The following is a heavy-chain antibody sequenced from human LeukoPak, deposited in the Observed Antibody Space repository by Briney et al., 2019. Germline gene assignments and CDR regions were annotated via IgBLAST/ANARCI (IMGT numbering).Heavy chain of an antibody. D-gene: IGHD6-13*01. J-gene: IGHJ5*02. CDR1: GGSISSYY. V-gene: IGHV4-59*01. CDR3: ARGALYSSSWYINNWFDP. CDR2: IYYSGST. Sequence: PSETLSLTCTVSGGSISSYYWSWIRQPPGKGLEWIGYIYYSGSTNYNPSLKSRVTISVDTSKNQFSLKLSSVTAADTAVYYCARGALYSSSWYINNWFDPWGQGTLVTVSS.